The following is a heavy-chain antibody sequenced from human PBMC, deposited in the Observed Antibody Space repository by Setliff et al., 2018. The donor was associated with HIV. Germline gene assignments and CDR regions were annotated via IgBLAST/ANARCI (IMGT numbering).Heavy chain of an antibody. CDR1: GGSVSSGSYY. V-gene: IGHV4-61*01. CDR3: ARGRFHRLHRPYSGSGSLGIQYFDY. Sequence: SETLSLTCTVSGGSVSSGSYYWSWIRQPPGKGLEWIGYIYYSGSPKHNPSLKSRVTISVDTSKSQFSLGLNSVTATDTALYYCARGRFHRLHRPYSGSGSLGIQYFDYWGQGTLVTVSS. CDR2: IYYSGSP. D-gene: IGHD3-10*01. J-gene: IGHJ4*02.